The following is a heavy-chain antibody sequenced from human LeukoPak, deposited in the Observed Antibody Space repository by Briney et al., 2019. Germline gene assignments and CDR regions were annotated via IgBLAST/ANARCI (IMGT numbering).Heavy chain of an antibody. CDR3: AREDYGYPNLFDY. CDR2: IYSGGST. J-gene: IGHJ4*02. CDR1: GFTFSRFW. Sequence: GGSLRLSCAASGFTFSRFWMSWVRQAPGKGLEWVSVIYSGGSTYYADSVKGRFTISRDNSKSTLYLQMNSLRAEDTAVYYCAREDYGYPNLFDYWGQRTLVTVSS. D-gene: IGHD4-17*01. V-gene: IGHV3-66*01.